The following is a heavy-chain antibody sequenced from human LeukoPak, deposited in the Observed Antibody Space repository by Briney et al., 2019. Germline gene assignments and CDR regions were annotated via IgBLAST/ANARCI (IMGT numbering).Heavy chain of an antibody. D-gene: IGHD4-17*01. V-gene: IGHV4-39*01. CDR1: GGSISSSSYY. CDR3: HLLSTVRSFNY. CDR2: IYYSGST. J-gene: IGHJ4*02. Sequence: PSETLSLTCTVSGGSISSSSYYWGWIRQPPGKGLEWIGSIYYSGSTYYNPSLKSRVTISVDTSKNQFSLKLSSVTAADTAVYYCHLLSTVRSFNYWDQGTLVTVSS.